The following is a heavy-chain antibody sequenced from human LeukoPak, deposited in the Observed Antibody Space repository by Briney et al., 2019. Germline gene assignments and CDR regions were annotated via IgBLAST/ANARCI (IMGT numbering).Heavy chain of an antibody. CDR1: GGSISSYY. CDR2: IYYSGST. Sequence: PSETLSLTCTVSGGSISSYYWSWIRQPPGKGLEWIGYIYYSGSTNYNPSLKSRVTISVDTSKNQFSLKLSSVTAADTAVYYCARGVVVVAATDYYYGMDVWGQGTTVTVSS. V-gene: IGHV4-59*01. D-gene: IGHD2-15*01. J-gene: IGHJ6*02. CDR3: ARGVVVVAATDYYYGMDV.